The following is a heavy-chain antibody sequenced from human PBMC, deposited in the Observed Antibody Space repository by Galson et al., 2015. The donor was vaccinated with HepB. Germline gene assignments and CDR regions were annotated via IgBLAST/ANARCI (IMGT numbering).Heavy chain of an antibody. J-gene: IGHJ4*02. Sequence: QSGAEVKKPGESLRISCTGSGYSFINHWISWVRQMPGKGLEWMGRIDPSDSYTNYSPSFQGHVTFSADKSITTAYLQWSSLKASDTAMYYCARHVQNGYNYLPGDYWGQGTLVTVSS. D-gene: IGHD5-24*01. CDR3: ARHVQNGYNYLPGDY. CDR2: IDPSDSYT. CDR1: GYSFINHW. V-gene: IGHV5-10-1*01.